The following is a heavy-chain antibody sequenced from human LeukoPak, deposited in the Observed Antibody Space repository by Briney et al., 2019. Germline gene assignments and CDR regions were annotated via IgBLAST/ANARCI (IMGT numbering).Heavy chain of an antibody. CDR2: INSDGSST. V-gene: IGHV3-74*01. J-gene: IGHJ1*01. D-gene: IGHD3-22*01. Sequence: GGSLRLSCAASGFTFSSYWMHWVRQAPGKGLVWVSRINSDGSSTSYADSVKGRFTISRDNAKNTLYLQMNSQRAEDTAVYYCATYPGRYYYDSSGEEYFQHWGQGTLVTVSS. CDR3: ATYPGRYYYDSSGEEYFQH. CDR1: GFTFSSYW.